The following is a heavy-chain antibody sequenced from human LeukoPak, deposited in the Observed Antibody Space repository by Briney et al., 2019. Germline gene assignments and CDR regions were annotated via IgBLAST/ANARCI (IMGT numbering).Heavy chain of an antibody. J-gene: IGHJ3*02. D-gene: IGHD6-13*01. Sequence: GGSLRLSCAASGFTFSSYAMSWVRQAPGKGLEWVSAISGSGGSTYYADSVKGRFTISRDNSKNTLYLQMNSLRAEDTAVYYCARDRVAAAGNVWDAFDIWGQGTMVTVSS. CDR2: ISGSGGST. CDR3: ARDRVAAAGNVWDAFDI. CDR1: GFTFSSYA. V-gene: IGHV3-23*01.